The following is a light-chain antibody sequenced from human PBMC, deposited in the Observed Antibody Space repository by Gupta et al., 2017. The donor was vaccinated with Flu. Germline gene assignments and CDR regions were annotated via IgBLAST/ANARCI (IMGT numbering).Light chain of an antibody. CDR2: EVN. CDR1: RSDVGGYNY. V-gene: IGLV2-8*01. CDR3: TSYAGSRYV. J-gene: IGLJ1*01. Sequence: QSVTISCTGTRSDVGGYNYVSWYQQHPGKAPKLMIYEVNKRPSGVPDRFSGSKSGYTASLTVSGLQADDEAYYYCTSYAGSRYVFGTGTRVTVL.